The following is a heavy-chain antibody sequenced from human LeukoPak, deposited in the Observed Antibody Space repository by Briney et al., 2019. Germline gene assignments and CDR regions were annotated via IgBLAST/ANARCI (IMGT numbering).Heavy chain of an antibody. CDR1: GGYMSSNY. Sequence: PWETLSLTCTVSGGYMSSNYWGWIRRPPGKGLEWIGYIHHTRGATYSPSLWSRLSLSIDTSRNQFSLRLNSVTPADTAVYFCARVRDRYGETDYWGQGALVTVSS. J-gene: IGHJ4*02. D-gene: IGHD3-10*01. CDR2: IHHTRGA. V-gene: IGHV4-59*01. CDR3: ARVRDRYGETDY.